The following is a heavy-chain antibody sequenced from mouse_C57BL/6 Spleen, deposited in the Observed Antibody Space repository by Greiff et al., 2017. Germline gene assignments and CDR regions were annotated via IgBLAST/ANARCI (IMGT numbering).Heavy chain of an antibody. CDR2: IDPSDSYT. J-gene: IGHJ4*01. Sequence: QVQLQQPGAELVMPGASVKLSCKASGYTFTSYWMHWVKQRPGQGLEWIGEIDPSDSYTNYNQKFKGKSTLTVDKSSSTAYMQLSSLTSEDSAVYYGARVGGYGRGAMDYWGQGTSVTVSS. V-gene: IGHV1-69*01. CDR3: ARVGGYGRGAMDY. CDR1: GYTFTSYW. D-gene: IGHD2-1*01.